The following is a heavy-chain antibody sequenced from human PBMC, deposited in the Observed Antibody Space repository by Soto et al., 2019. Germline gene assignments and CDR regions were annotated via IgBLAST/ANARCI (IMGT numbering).Heavy chain of an antibody. V-gene: IGHV3-30*18. CDR3: AKDQIPYYYGSGSYSDY. CDR2: ISYDGSNK. CDR1: GFTFSSYG. J-gene: IGHJ4*02. Sequence: GRSLRLSCAASGFTFSSYGMHWVRQAPGKGLEWVAVISYDGSNKYYADSVKGRFTISRDNSKNTLYLQMNSLRAEDTAVYYCAKDQIPYYYGSGSYSDYWGQGTLVTVSS. D-gene: IGHD3-10*01.